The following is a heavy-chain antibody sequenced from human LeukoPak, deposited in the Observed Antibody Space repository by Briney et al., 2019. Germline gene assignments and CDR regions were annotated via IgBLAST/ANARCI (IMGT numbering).Heavy chain of an antibody. CDR3: ARDTYYDISGYPSWFDP. CDR2: IYSGGST. Sequence: PGGSLRLSCAASGFTVSGNYMSWVRQAPGKGLEWVSIIYSGGSTYYADSVKGRFTISRDNSKNTLYLQMNSLRAEDTAVYYCARDTYYDISGYPSWFDPWGQGTLVTVSS. CDR1: GFTVSGNY. J-gene: IGHJ5*02. V-gene: IGHV3-53*01. D-gene: IGHD3-22*01.